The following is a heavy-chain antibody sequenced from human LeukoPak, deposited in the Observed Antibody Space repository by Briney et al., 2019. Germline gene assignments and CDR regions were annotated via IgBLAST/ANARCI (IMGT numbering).Heavy chain of an antibody. J-gene: IGHJ5*02. V-gene: IGHV4-59*08. CDR1: GGSISSYY. D-gene: IGHD6-13*01. CDR2: IYYSGST. Sequence: SETLSLTCTVSGGSISSYYWSWIRQPPGKGLEWIGYIYYSGSTNYNPSLKSRVTISVDTSKNQFSLKLSSVTAADTAVYYCASLGYTWETPEYNWFDPWGQGTLVTVSS. CDR3: ASLGYTWETPEYNWFDP.